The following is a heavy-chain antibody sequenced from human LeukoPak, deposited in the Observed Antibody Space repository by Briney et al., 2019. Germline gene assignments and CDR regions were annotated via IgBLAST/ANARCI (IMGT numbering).Heavy chain of an antibody. V-gene: IGHV3-11*04. D-gene: IGHD3-16*01. CDR2: ISSSGSTK. CDR1: GFTFSDYY. J-gene: IGHJ4*02. Sequence: KAGGSLRLSCAASGFTFSDYYMSWIRQAPGKGQEWVSYISSSGSTKYYADSVKGRFTIARDNARNSLFLQMNSLRAEDTAVYYCARVGAHSRYYFEYWGQGTLVTVSS. CDR3: ARVGAHSRYYFEY.